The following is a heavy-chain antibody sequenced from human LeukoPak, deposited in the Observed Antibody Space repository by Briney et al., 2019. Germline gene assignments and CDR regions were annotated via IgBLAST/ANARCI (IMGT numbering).Heavy chain of an antibody. CDR3: ARLYDILTGYYYYFDY. Sequence: SETLSLTCTVSGYSISTDYYWGWIRQPPGKGLEWIGSIYHSGSTYCSPSLRSRVTISMDTSKNQFFLRLNSVTAADTAVYYCARLYDILTGYYYYFDYWGQGTLATVSS. J-gene: IGHJ4*02. V-gene: IGHV4-38-2*02. CDR2: IYHSGST. D-gene: IGHD3-9*01. CDR1: GYSISTDYY.